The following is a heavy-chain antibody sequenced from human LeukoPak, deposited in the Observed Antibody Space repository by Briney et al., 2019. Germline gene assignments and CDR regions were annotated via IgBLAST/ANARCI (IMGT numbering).Heavy chain of an antibody. D-gene: IGHD1-14*01. V-gene: IGHV4-34*01. CDR2: IDHSGSI. J-gene: IGHJ4*02. CDR3: ARRLDNQDFDS. CDR1: GFTFSSYS. Sequence: GSLRLSCAASGFTFSSYSMNWVRQSPGRGLEWIGEIDHSGSIKYNPSLKSRVTLSVDTSKNQSSLNLDTVIAADTAVYYCARRLDNQDFDSWGQGTLVTVTS.